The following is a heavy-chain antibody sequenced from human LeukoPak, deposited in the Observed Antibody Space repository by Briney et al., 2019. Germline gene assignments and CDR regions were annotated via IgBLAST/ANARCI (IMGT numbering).Heavy chain of an antibody. V-gene: IGHV3-21*01. D-gene: IGHD2-2*01. J-gene: IGHJ4*02. Sequence: PGGSLRLSCAASGFTFSSYSMNWVSQAPGKGLEWVSSISSSSSYIYYADSVKGRFTISRDNAKNSLYLQMNSLRAEDTAVYYCAREEDCSSTSCYSDFDYWGQGTLVTVSS. CDR2: ISSSSSYI. CDR1: GFTFSSYS. CDR3: AREEDCSSTSCYSDFDY.